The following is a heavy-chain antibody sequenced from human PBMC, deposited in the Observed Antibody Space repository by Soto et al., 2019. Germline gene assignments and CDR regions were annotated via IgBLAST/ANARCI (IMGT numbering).Heavy chain of an antibody. Sequence: QVQLVESGGGVVQPGRSLRLSCAASGFTFSSYAMHWVRQAPGKGLEWVAVISYDGSNKYYADSVKGRFTISRDNSKNTLYLQMNSLRAEDTAVYYCARVPPRSYCGGDCSRAYYYGMDVWGQGTTVTVSS. CDR1: GFTFSSYA. V-gene: IGHV3-30-3*01. J-gene: IGHJ6*02. CDR2: ISYDGSNK. CDR3: ARVPPRSYCGGDCSRAYYYGMDV. D-gene: IGHD2-21*02.